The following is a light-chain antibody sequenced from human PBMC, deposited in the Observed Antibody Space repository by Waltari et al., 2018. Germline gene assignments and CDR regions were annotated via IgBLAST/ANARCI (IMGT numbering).Light chain of an antibody. J-gene: IGLJ2*01. Sequence: SSELTQDPAVSVALGQTVRITCQGASLRTYYVSWFHQKPGPAPALVSYGKNNRPSGIPDRFSASSSGSTASLTIIGAQAEDEADYYCHSRDSSGNVLIGGGTKLTVV. CDR2: GKN. V-gene: IGLV3-19*01. CDR1: SLRTYY. CDR3: HSRDSSGNVL.